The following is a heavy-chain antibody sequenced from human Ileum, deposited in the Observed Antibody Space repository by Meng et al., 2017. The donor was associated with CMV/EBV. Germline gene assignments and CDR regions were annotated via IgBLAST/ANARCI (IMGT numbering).Heavy chain of an antibody. J-gene: IGHJ5*02. CDR3: ARVLRTVTIFGVAANWFDP. V-gene: IGHV4-61*01. CDR2: SYYSGST. D-gene: IGHD3-3*01. CDR1: SGSYY. Sequence: SGSYYWSWIRQRPGKGMEWIGYSYYSGSTNYNPSLKSRVTISVDKSKNQFSLKLSSVTAADTAVYYCARVLRTVTIFGVAANWFDPWGQGTLVTVSS.